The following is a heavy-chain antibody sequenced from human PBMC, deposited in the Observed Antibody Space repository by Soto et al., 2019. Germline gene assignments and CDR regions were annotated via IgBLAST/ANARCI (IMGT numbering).Heavy chain of an antibody. V-gene: IGHV3-15*01. J-gene: IGHJ4*02. CDR2: IKSKVVGGTI. CDR3: TTCGGDCYKGGIDY. CDR1: GFTFSNAW. Sequence: EVQLVESGGGLVKPGGSLRLSCSASGFTFSNAWMNWVRQAPGKGLEWVGRIKSKVVGGTIDYAAPVKGRFTISRDDSENTLYLQMNSLITEDTAVYYCTTCGGDCYKGGIDYWGQGALVTVSS. D-gene: IGHD2-21*02.